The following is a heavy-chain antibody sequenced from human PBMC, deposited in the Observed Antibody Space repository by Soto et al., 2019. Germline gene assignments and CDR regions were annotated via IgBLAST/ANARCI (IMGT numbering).Heavy chain of an antibody. V-gene: IGHV1-69*02. CDR1: GGTFSNHL. CDR2: IIPLFGIL. J-gene: IGHJ4*01. CDR3: ASGSLYGSGSYPVDY. Sequence: QVQLVQSGAEVKKPGSSVNVSCKASGGTFSNHLISWVRQAPGQGLEWMGTIIPLFGILNYAQKLQGRVTISEDKSTSTAYMELSSLRSDDTAVYYCASGSLYGSGSYPVDYWGQGTLVTVSS. D-gene: IGHD3-10*01.